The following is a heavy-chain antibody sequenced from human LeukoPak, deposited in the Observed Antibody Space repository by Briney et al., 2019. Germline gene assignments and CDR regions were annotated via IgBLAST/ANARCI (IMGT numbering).Heavy chain of an antibody. V-gene: IGHV1-18*04. CDR1: GYTFTSYG. Sequence: ASVKVSCKASGYTFTSYGISWVRQAPGQELEWMGWISAYNGNTNYAQKLQGRVTMTTDTSTSTAYMELRSLRSDDTAVYYCARDRCIVGATGAEEFDYWGQGTLVTVSS. CDR2: ISAYNGNT. CDR3: ARDRCIVGATGAEEFDY. J-gene: IGHJ4*02. D-gene: IGHD1-26*01.